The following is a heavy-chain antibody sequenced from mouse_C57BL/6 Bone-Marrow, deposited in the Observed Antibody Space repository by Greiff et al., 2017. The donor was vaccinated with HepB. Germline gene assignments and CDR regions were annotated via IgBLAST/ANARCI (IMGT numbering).Heavy chain of an antibody. J-gene: IGHJ2*01. CDR1: GFTFSSYA. CDR3: ARGSITTVVAPNYFDY. D-gene: IGHD1-1*01. V-gene: IGHV5-4*01. Sequence: EVQGVESGGGLVKPGGSLKLSCAASGFTFSSYAMSWVRQTPEKRLEWVATISDGGSYTYYPDNVKGRFTISRDNAKNNLYLQMSHLKSEDTAMYYCARGSITTVVAPNYFDYWGQGTTLTVSS. CDR2: ISDGGSYT.